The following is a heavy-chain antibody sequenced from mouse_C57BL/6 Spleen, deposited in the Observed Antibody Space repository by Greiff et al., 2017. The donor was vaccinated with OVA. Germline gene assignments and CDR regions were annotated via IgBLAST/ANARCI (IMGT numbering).Heavy chain of an antibody. J-gene: IGHJ1*03. CDR1: GYTFTDYN. CDR2: INPNNGGT. CDR3: AREGYGSSHWYFDV. D-gene: IGHD1-1*01. Sequence: EVQLQQSGPELVKPGASVKIPCKASGYTFTDYNMDWVKQSHGKSLEWIGDINPNNGGTIYNQKFKGKATLTVDKSSSTAYMELRSLTSEDTAVYYCAREGYGSSHWYFDVWGTGTTVTVSS. V-gene: IGHV1-18*01.